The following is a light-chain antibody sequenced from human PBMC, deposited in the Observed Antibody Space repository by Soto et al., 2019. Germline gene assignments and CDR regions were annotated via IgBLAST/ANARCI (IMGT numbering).Light chain of an antibody. Sequence: NSSDVGGYNYVSWYQQHPGKAPKLMIYDVSNRPSGVSNRFSGSKSGNTASLTISGLQAEDEADYYCSSYTSSSTYAVGTGTKVTVL. CDR1: SSDVGGYNY. CDR3: SSYTSSSTYA. V-gene: IGLV2-14*04. J-gene: IGLJ1*01. CDR2: DVS.